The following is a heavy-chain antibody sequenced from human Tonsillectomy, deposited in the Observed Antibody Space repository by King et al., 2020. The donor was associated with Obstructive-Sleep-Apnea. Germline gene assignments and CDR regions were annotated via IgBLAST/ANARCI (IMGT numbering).Heavy chain of an antibody. CDR1: GGSINSISYY. CDR3: ARGRYSFGYEYFFDY. Sequence: QLQESGPGLVKPSETLSLTCTVSGGSINSISYYWGWIRQPPGKGLEWIGSVYYSGSTYYNPPPKSRVTTSVDTSKNQFSLKLSSVTAADTAVYYCARGRYSFGYEYFFDYWGQGTLVTVSS. V-gene: IGHV4-39*07. J-gene: IGHJ4*02. CDR2: VYYSGST. D-gene: IGHD5-18*01.